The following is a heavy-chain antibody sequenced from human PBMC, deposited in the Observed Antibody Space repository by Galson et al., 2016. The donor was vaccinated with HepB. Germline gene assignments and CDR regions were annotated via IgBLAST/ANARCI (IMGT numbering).Heavy chain of an antibody. V-gene: IGHV6-1*01. Sequence: CAISGDSVSNNFAAWVWIRQSPSRGLEWLGRTYYRSPWNYDYAVSVQSRLFITPDTSKNQFSLQLTSVTPEDTAVYYCARAIWLGRGMDVWGQGTTVTVSS. CDR3: ARAIWLGRGMDV. CDR1: GDSVSNNFAA. J-gene: IGHJ6*02. D-gene: IGHD3-10*01. CDR2: TYYRSPWNY.